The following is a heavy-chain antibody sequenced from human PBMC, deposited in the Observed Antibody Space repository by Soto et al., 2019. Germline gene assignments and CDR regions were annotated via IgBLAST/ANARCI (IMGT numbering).Heavy chain of an antibody. CDR3: ARDVGYCSSTSCLDRLENWFDP. V-gene: IGHV1-2*02. J-gene: IGHJ5*02. D-gene: IGHD2-2*01. CDR1: GYTFTGYY. CDR2: INPNSGGT. Sequence: ASVKVSCKASGYTFTGYYMHWVRQAPGQGLEWMGWINPNSGGTNYAQKFQGRVTMTRDTSISTAYMELSRLRSDDTAVYYCARDVGYCSSTSCLDRLENWFDPWG.